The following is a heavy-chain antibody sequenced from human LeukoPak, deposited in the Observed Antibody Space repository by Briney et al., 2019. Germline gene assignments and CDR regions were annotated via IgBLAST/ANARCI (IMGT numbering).Heavy chain of an antibody. D-gene: IGHD3-16*01. Sequence: PSETLSLTCAVYGGSFSGYYWSWIRQPPGKGLEWIGEINHSGSTNYNPSLKSRVTISVDTSKNQFSLKLSSVTAADTAVYYCARGRGTRVGYNWFDPWGQGTLVTVSS. CDR3: ARGRGTRVGYNWFDP. J-gene: IGHJ5*02. CDR2: INHSGST. V-gene: IGHV4-34*01. CDR1: GGSFSGYY.